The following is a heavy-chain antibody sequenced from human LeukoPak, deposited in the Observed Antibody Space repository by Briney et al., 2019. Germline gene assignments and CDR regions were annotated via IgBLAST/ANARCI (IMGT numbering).Heavy chain of an antibody. J-gene: IGHJ4*02. Sequence: GASVTVSCKASGYTFTSYDINWVRQAAGRGLEWMGWMNPNSGNTGYAQKFQGRVTKTRNTSISTAYMELSSLRSEDTAVYYCARGTRGSGYYYDYWGQGTLVTVSS. CDR3: ARGTRGSGYYYDY. D-gene: IGHD3-22*01. CDR2: MNPNSGNT. V-gene: IGHV1-8*01. CDR1: GYTFTSYD.